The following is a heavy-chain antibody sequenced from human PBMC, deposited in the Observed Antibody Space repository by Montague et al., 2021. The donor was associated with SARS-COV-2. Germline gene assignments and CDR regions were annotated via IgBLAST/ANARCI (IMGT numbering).Heavy chain of an antibody. CDR2: IYSSGST. D-gene: IGHD4-17*01. J-gene: IGHJ6*02. Sequence: TLSRTCTVSGGSIRSGSYYWSWIRQPAGKGLEWIGRIYSSGSTNYNPSLKSRVTMSVDTSKNQFSLKVSSVTAADTAVYYCARDYGDYSYYYGLDVWGQGTTVTVSS. CDR1: GGSIRSGSYY. V-gene: IGHV4-61*02. CDR3: ARDYGDYSYYYGLDV.